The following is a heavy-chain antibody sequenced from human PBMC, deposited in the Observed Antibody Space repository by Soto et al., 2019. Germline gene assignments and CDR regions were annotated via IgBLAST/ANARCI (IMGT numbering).Heavy chain of an antibody. V-gene: IGHV4-39*01. CDR1: GGSISSSSYY. Sequence: PSETLSLTCTVSGGSISSSSYYWGWIRQPPGKGLEWIGSIFYSGSTYYNPSLKSRVTISVDTSKNQFSLKLSSVTAADTAVYYCARHLTYGSAGSCYSDFPYYGMDVWGQGTTVT. D-gene: IGHD2-15*01. J-gene: IGHJ6*02. CDR2: IFYSGST. CDR3: ARHLTYGSAGSCYSDFPYYGMDV.